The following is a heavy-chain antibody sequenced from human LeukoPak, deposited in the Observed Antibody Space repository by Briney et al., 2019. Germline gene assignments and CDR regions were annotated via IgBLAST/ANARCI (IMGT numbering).Heavy chain of an antibody. CDR2: IYTSGST. Sequence: SQTLSLTCTVAGGSISSGSYYWSWIRQPAGKGLEWIGRIYTSGSTNYNPSLKSRVTISVDTSKNQFSLQLNSVTAADTAVYYCARRRLFLAHAFDIWGQGTMVTVSS. D-gene: IGHD2-21*02. J-gene: IGHJ3*02. CDR1: GGSISSGSYY. V-gene: IGHV4-61*02. CDR3: ARRRLFLAHAFDI.